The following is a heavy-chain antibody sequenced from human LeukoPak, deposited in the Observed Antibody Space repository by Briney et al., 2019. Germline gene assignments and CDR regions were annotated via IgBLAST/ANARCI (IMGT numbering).Heavy chain of an antibody. Sequence: GGSLRLSCAASGFTFSSYGMHWVRQAPGKGLEWVAVISYDGSSKYYADSVKGRFTISRDNSKNTLYLQMNSLRAEDTAVYYCARGSRDYDYVWGSYRSLDYWGQGTLVTVSS. CDR1: GFTFSSYG. V-gene: IGHV3-30*03. J-gene: IGHJ4*02. D-gene: IGHD3-16*02. CDR2: ISYDGSSK. CDR3: ARGSRDYDYVWGSYRSLDY.